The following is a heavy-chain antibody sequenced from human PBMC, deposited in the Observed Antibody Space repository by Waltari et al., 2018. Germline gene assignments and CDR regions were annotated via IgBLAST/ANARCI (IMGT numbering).Heavy chain of an antibody. D-gene: IGHD6-19*01. J-gene: IGHJ3*02. CDR3: ARGQWLARDAFDI. CDR2: INPNSGGT. V-gene: IGHV1-2*02. Sequence: QVQLAPSGGEVKKTGASVKVSCTASGYTFTGYYRHWVRQAPGQGLEWMGWINPNSGGTNYAQKFQGRVTMTRDTSSSTAYMELSRLRSDDTAVYYCARGQWLARDAFDIWGQGTMVTVSS. CDR1: GYTFTGYY.